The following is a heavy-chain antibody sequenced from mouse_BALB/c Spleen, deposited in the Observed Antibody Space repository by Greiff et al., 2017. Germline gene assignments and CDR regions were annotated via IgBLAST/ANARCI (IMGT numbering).Heavy chain of an antibody. Sequence: VMLEQSGAELVRPGTSVKMSCKAAGYTFTNYWIGWVKQRPGNGLEWIGDIYPGGGYTNYNEKFKGKATLTADTSSSTAYMQLSSLTSEDSAIYYCAREGLVYWGQGTLVTVSA. CDR1: GYTFTNYW. J-gene: IGHJ3*01. CDR2: IYPGGGYT. CDR3: AREGLVY. V-gene: IGHV1-63*02.